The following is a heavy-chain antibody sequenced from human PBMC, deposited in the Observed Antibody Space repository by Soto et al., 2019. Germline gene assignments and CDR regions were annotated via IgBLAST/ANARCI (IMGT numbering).Heavy chain of an antibody. J-gene: IGHJ4*02. D-gene: IGHD3-9*01. CDR2: INAGNGNT. Sequence: ASVKVSCKASEYTFTSYAMHWVRQAPGQRLEWMGWINAGNGNTKYSQKFQGRVTITRDTSASTTYMELSSLRSEDTAVYYCAREGYDILTGRGLYFDYWGQGPLVTVSS. V-gene: IGHV1-3*01. CDR1: EYTFTSYA. CDR3: AREGYDILTGRGLYFDY.